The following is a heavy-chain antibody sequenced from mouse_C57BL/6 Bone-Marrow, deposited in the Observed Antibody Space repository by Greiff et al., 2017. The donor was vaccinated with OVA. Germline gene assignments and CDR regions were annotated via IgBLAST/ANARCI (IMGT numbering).Heavy chain of an antibody. CDR1: GYSITSGYY. CDR2: ISYDGSN. J-gene: IGHJ3*01. Sequence: ESGPGLVKPSQSLSLTCSVTGYSITSGYYWNWIRQFPGNKLEWMGYISYDGSNNYNPSLKNRISITRDTSKNQFFLKLNSVTTEDTATYYCARDTYYSNYGFAYWGQGTLVTVSA. D-gene: IGHD2-5*01. V-gene: IGHV3-6*01. CDR3: ARDTYYSNYGFAY.